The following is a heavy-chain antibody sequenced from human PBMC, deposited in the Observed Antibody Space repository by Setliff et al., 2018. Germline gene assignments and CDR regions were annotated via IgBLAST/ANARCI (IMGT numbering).Heavy chain of an antibody. J-gene: IGHJ4*02. V-gene: IGHV1-69*13. CDR1: GDTFRSYS. D-gene: IGHD3-22*01. CDR2: IIPKLGSA. CDR3: ARSPHYYDSSGYCYYFDF. Sequence: SVKVSCKASGDTFRSYSISWVRQAPGQGLEWMGGIIPKLGSAGYAQRFQDRVTINADESTRTVYMELSRLRSQDTAIYYCARSPHYYDSSGYCYYFDFWGQGTPVTVSS.